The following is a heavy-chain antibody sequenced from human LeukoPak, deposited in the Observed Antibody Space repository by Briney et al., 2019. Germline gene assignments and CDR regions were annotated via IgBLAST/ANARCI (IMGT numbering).Heavy chain of an antibody. CDR1: GFTFSSYG. D-gene: IGHD3-22*01. CDR3: AKDGGNYYDTGGNYLMRSYMDV. Sequence: GRSLRLSCVTSGFTFSSYGMHCVREVPGKGLEWVAVISYDAEGIYHVDSVKGRFTISRDNSKNTLYLQMNTLRAEDTAVYYCAKDGGNYYDTGGNYLMRSYMDVWGKGTTVIVSS. J-gene: IGHJ6*03. V-gene: IGHV3-30*18. CDR2: ISYDAEGI.